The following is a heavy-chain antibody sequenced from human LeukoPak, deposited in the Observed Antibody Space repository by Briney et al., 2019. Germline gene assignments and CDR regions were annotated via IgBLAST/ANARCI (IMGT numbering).Heavy chain of an antibody. D-gene: IGHD2-2*01. J-gene: IGHJ5*02. V-gene: IGHV4-34*01. CDR3: ARGQVPAARGYNWFDP. Sequence: SETLSLTCAVYGWSFNDYYWNWISQPPGKGLEWIGEINARGDTNYNPSLESRVTISVDTSKNQFSLRLTSMIAADTALYYCARGQVPAARGYNWFDPWGQGTLVTVS. CDR2: INARGDT. CDR1: GWSFNDYY.